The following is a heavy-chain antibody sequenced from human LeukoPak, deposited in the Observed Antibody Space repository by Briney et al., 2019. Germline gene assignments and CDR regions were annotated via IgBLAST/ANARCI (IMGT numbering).Heavy chain of an antibody. CDR3: ARGAAMDGPYNWFDP. CDR2: ISTSRTTI. J-gene: IGHJ5*02. Sequence: GGSLRLSCAASGFTFSSYSMNWVRQAPGKGLEWVSYISTSRTTIYYADSVKGRFTISRDNAKNSVDLQMNSLRAEDTAVYYCARGAAMDGPYNWFDPWGQATLVTVSS. V-gene: IGHV3-48*01. D-gene: IGHD2-8*01. CDR1: GFTFSSYS.